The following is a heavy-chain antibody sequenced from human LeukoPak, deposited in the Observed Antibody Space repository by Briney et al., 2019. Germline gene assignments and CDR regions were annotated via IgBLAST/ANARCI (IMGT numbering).Heavy chain of an antibody. Sequence: GGSLRLSCAASGFSFSMYSMSWIRQAPGKGLEWVSYISSSSSTIYYADSVKGRFTIPRDNAKNSLYLQMNSLRAEDTAVYYCARATPTMVRGVYAFDIWGQGTMVTVSS. CDR2: ISSSSSTI. CDR3: ARATPTMVRGVYAFDI. J-gene: IGHJ3*02. D-gene: IGHD3-10*01. V-gene: IGHV3-48*01. CDR1: GFSFSMYS.